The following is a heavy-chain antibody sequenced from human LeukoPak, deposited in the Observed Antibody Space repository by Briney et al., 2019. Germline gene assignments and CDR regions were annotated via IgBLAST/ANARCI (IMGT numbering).Heavy chain of an antibody. CDR2: IYSGGST. CDR1: GFTVSSNY. D-gene: IGHD2-2*01. Sequence: GGSLRLSCAASGFTVSSNYMSWVRQAPGEGLEWVSVIYSGGSTYYADSVKGRFTISRDNSKNTLYLQMNSLRAEDTAVYYCARDPVVVVPAAMGPYGMDVWGQGTTVTVSS. CDR3: ARDPVVVVPAAMGPYGMDV. V-gene: IGHV3-66*01. J-gene: IGHJ6*02.